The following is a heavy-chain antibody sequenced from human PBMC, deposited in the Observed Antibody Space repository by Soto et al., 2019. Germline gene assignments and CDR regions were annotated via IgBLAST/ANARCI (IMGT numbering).Heavy chain of an antibody. Sequence: PGESLKISCKGSGYSFTSYWIRWVRQMPGKGLELMGIIYPGDSDARYSPSFQGQVTISADKSISTAYLQWSSLKASDTAMYYCARTAAAGKYYYGMDVWGQGTMVTVSS. CDR2: IYPGDSDA. V-gene: IGHV5-51*01. CDR3: ARTAAAGKYYYGMDV. CDR1: GYSFTSYW. D-gene: IGHD6-13*01. J-gene: IGHJ6*02.